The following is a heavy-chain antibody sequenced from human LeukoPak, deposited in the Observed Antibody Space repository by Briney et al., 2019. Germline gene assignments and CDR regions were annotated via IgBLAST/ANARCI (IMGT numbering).Heavy chain of an antibody. V-gene: IGHV3-30*18. Sequence: QSGSSLTLSCAVWGLTFSSYGMQWVRPAPRKGLEWVGVISYDGSNKYYADSVKGRLTISRDNSKNTLYLQMDSLRAEDTAVCDCAKEPYGYGYVDYWGQGTLVTVSS. CDR2: ISYDGSNK. CDR3: AKEPYGYGYVDY. D-gene: IGHD5-18*01. J-gene: IGHJ4*02. CDR1: GLTFSSYG.